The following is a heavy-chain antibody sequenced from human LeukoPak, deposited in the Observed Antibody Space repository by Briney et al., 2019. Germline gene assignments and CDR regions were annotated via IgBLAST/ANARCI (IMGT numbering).Heavy chain of an antibody. V-gene: IGHV4-39*07. CDR1: GGSISSSSYY. Sequence: SETLSLTCTVSGGSISSSSYYWGWIRQPPGKGLEWIGSIYYSGSTYYNPSLKSRVTISVDTSKNQFSLKLSSVTAADTAVYYCARSITIFGVVHRWGQGTLVTVSS. D-gene: IGHD3-3*01. J-gene: IGHJ4*02. CDR3: ARSITIFGVVHR. CDR2: IYYSGST.